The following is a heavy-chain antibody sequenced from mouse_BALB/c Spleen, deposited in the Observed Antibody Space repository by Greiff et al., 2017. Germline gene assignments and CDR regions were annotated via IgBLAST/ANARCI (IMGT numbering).Heavy chain of an antibody. CDR2: ISYSGST. J-gene: IGHJ4*01. D-gene: IGHD2-2*01. Sequence: EVKLVESGPGLVKPSQSLSLTCTVTGYSITSDYAWNWIRQFPGNKLEWMGYISYSGSTSYNPSLKSRISITRDTSKNQFFLQLNSVTTEDTATYYCAGDYGYDFAMDYWGQGTSVTVSS. CDR3: AGDYGYDFAMDY. V-gene: IGHV3-2*02. CDR1: GYSITSDYA.